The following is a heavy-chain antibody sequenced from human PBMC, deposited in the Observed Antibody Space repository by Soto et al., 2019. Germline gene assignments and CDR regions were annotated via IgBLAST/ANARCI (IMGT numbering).Heavy chain of an antibody. D-gene: IGHD1-7*01. CDR1: GYTFTIYA. V-gene: IGHV1-3*01. CDR3: ESGVYNWNYGGRDEDYGMDV. Sequence: SVKVSCKASGYTFTIYAMHWVRQVPGRRLEWMGWINAGNGNTKYSQKFQGRVTITRDTSASTAYMELSSLRSGDTAVYYRESGVYNWNYGGRDEDYGMDVWGQGTTVTVSS. CDR2: INAGNGNT. J-gene: IGHJ6*02.